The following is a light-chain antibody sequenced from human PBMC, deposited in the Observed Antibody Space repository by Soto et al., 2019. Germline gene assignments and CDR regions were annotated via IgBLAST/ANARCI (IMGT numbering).Light chain of an antibody. CDR1: DSDVGGYNY. CDR3: TSYTSISSYV. V-gene: IGLV2-14*01. Sequence: QSVLTQPPSLSAAPGQKVTISCSGTDSDVGGYNYVSWYQHHPGKAPKLMIYEVGNRPSGVSNRFSGSKSGNTASLTISGLQAEDEADYYCTSYTSISSYVFGTGTKVTVL. J-gene: IGLJ1*01. CDR2: EVG.